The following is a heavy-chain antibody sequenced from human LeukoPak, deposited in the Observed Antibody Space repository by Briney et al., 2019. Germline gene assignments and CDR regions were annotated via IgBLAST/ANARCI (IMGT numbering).Heavy chain of an antibody. Sequence: SGTLSLTCTVSAYSISDGWVWGMVRQPPGKGLEWIGSIYHSGTTYYNPSLKSRVTMSVDTSNNQFSLRLTSVTAADTAMYYCSRLSHVAGAPKVSWFDPWGQGTLVTVSS. V-gene: IGHV4-38-2*02. J-gene: IGHJ5*02. CDR1: AYSISDGWV. CDR3: SRLSHVAGAPKVSWFDP. D-gene: IGHD1-26*01. CDR2: IYHSGTT.